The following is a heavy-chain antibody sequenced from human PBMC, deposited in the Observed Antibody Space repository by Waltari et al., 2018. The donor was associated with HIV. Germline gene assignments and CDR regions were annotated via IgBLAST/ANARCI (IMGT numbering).Heavy chain of an antibody. D-gene: IGHD3-22*01. CDR3: AKSAQIAMIIVVLPDAFDI. Sequence: EVQLLESGGGLVQPGGSLRLSCEASGFTFSNYAMSWVRQAPGKGLEWVSGNSDSGDNTYYADSVKGRITSSRDNSKNTLYLQMNSLRADDTAVYYCAKSAQIAMIIVVLPDAFDIWGQGTMVTVSS. CDR2: NSDSGDNT. CDR1: GFTFSNYA. J-gene: IGHJ3*02. V-gene: IGHV3-23*01.